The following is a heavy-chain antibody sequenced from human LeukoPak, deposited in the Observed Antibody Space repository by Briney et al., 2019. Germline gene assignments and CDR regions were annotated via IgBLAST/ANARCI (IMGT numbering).Heavy chain of an antibody. V-gene: IGHV4-61*01. CDR3: ARGFGDWGLSWFDP. CDR1: GRSVSSGSYY. CDR2: IYYSGND. D-gene: IGHD3-10*01. Sequence: SETLSLTCTVSGRSVSSGSYYWTWIPQPPGKGLEWIGCIYYSGNDKYKPSLKSRVTISVDTSKNQFSLKLTSVTAADTAVYYCARGFGDWGLSWFDPWGQGTLVTVSS. J-gene: IGHJ5*02.